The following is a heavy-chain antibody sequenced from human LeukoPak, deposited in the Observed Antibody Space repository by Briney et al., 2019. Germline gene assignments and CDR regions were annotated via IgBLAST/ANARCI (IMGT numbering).Heavy chain of an antibody. CDR1: GGSISSYY. V-gene: IGHV4-59*08. Sequence: SETLSLTCTVSGGSISSYYWSWIRQPPGKGLEWIGYIYYSGSTNYNPSLKSRVTISVDTSKNQFSLKLSSVTAADTAVYCCARQPRDGYCDYWGQGTLVTVSS. CDR2: IYYSGST. CDR3: ARQPRDGYCDY. J-gene: IGHJ4*02. D-gene: IGHD5-24*01.